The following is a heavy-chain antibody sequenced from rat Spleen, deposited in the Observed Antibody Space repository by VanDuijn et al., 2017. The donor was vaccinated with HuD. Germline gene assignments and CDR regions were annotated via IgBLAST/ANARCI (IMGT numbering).Heavy chain of an antibody. D-gene: IGHD1-1*01. CDR3: ARHGPIYYYSGAQPPDY. Sequence: EVQLVESEGGLVQPGRSLKLSCAASRFTFSSFPMAWVRQAPKKGLEWDASISYEGSSTYYRDSVKGRFTIFRNNAKSTLFLQMDSLRSEDTATYYCARHGPIYYYSGAQPPDYWGQGVMVTVSS. J-gene: IGHJ2*01. CDR1: RFTFSSFP. V-gene: IGHV5-22*01. CDR2: ISYEGSST.